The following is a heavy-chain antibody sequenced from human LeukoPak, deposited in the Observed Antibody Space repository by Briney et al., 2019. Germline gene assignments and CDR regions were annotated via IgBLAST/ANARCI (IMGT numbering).Heavy chain of an antibody. D-gene: IGHD3-22*01. J-gene: IGHJ4*02. CDR1: GFTFSSYS. CDR2: ISSSSSYI. Sequence: PGGSLRLSCAASGFTFSSYSMNWVRQAPGKGLEWVSSISSSSSYIYYADSVKGRFTISRDNAKNSLYLQMNSLRAEDTAVYCCARVYYDSSGYTHFDYWGQGTLVTVSS. CDR3: ARVYYDSSGYTHFDY. V-gene: IGHV3-21*01.